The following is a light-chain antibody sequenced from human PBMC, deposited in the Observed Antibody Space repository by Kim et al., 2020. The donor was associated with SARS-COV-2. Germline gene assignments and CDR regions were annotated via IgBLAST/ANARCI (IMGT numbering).Light chain of an antibody. CDR1: SLRSYY. Sequence: ALGQTVRSTCQGDSLRSYYASWYRQKPGQAPVLVIYDKNNRPSGIPDRFSGSSSGNTASLTITGAQAEDEADYYCNSRDSSGNHWVFGGGTQLTVL. CDR3: NSRDSSGNHWV. J-gene: IGLJ3*02. V-gene: IGLV3-19*01. CDR2: DKN.